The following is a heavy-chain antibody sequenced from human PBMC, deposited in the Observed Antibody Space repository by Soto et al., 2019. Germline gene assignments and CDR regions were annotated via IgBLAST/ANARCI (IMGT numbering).Heavy chain of an antibody. CDR3: ARGDWWLFDY. Sequence: ASVKVSCKASGYTLTSYAMNWVRQAPGQRLEWMGWINAGNGNTKYSQKFQGRVTITRDTSASTAYMELSSLKSEDTAVYYCARGDWWLFDYWGQGTLVTVSS. CDR2: INAGNGNT. CDR1: GYTLTSYA. V-gene: IGHV1-3*01. J-gene: IGHJ4*02. D-gene: IGHD2-8*02.